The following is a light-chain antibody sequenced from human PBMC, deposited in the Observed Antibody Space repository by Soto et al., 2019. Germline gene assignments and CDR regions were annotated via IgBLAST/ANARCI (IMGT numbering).Light chain of an antibody. V-gene: IGKV1-9*01. J-gene: IGKJ1*01. Sequence: IQLTQSPSSISAYVGDIVTMTWRASQGISSYLGWYQQKPGKAPNLLIYDASTLHSGVPSRFSGGGSGTDFTLTISSLQPEDFATYYCKKLNSYHQTCGKGTKGDIK. CDR1: QGISSY. CDR3: KKLNSYHQT. CDR2: DAS.